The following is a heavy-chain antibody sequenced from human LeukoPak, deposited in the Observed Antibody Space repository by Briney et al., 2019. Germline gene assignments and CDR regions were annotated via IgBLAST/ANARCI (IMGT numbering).Heavy chain of an antibody. V-gene: IGHV4-59*01. Sequence: SETLSLTCTVSGGSISSYYWSWIRQPPGKGLEWIGYIYYSGSTNYNPSLKSRVTISVDTSKNQFSLKLSSVTAADTAVYYCARGASGYSYRLASFDYWGQGTLVTVSS. CDR3: ARGASGYSYRLASFDY. D-gene: IGHD5-18*01. CDR2: IYYSGST. J-gene: IGHJ4*02. CDR1: GGSISSYY.